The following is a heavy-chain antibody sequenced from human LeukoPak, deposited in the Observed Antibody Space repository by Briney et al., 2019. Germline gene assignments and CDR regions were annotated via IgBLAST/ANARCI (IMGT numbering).Heavy chain of an antibody. Sequence: SETLSLTCTVSGGSISSSSYYWGWIRQPPGKGLEWIGSIYYSGSTYYNPSLKSRVTISVDTSKNQFSLKLSSVTAADTAVYYCARGPDIVVVVAATRYFQHWGQGTLVTVSS. D-gene: IGHD2-15*01. CDR2: IYYSGST. V-gene: IGHV4-39*07. CDR3: ARGPDIVVVVAATRYFQH. J-gene: IGHJ1*01. CDR1: GGSISSSSYY.